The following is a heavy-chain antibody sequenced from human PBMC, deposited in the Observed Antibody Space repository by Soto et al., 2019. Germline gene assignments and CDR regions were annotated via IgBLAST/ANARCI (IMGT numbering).Heavy chain of an antibody. D-gene: IGHD6-13*01. V-gene: IGHV3-23*01. CDR1: GLTFSGSA. CDR2: ISVTGAST. J-gene: IGHJ4*02. Sequence: EVQLLESGGGLVQSGGSLRLSCAASGLTFSGSAMSWVRQAPGKGLEWVSSISVTGASTYYADSVQGRFTVSRDNSKDTFFLETNSLRAEDTAVYFCAKIRSIAAAFSDYWGQGTLVTVSS. CDR3: AKIRSIAAAFSDY.